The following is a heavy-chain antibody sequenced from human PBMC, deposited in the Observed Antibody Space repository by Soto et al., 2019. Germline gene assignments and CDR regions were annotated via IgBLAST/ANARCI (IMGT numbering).Heavy chain of an antibody. CDR3: ALHQEKGPAATGRFDP. J-gene: IGHJ5*02. V-gene: IGHV4-39*01. CDR2: ISYSGST. CDR1: GGSISSSSYY. Sequence: QLPLQESGPGLVKPSETLSLTCTVSGGSISSSSYYWGWIRQPPGKGLEWIGNISYSGSTYYNPSLKSRVTISVDTAKNQFSLKMSSVTAADTAVYYCALHQEKGPAATGRFDPWGQGTLVTVSS. D-gene: IGHD2-15*01.